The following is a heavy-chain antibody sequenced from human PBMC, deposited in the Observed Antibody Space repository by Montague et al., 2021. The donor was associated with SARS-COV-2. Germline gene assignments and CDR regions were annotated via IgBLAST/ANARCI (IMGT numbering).Heavy chain of an antibody. Sequence: SETLSLTCTVSGGSVSSSGYYWGWIRQPPGKGLEWKGSIYFSGSSYYNPSLKSRVSISVDTSKNQFSLRLSSVTSADTAVYYCARHRRGGLGVADPNWFDPWGQGTLVTVSS. J-gene: IGHJ5*02. V-gene: IGHV4-39*01. D-gene: IGHD2-15*01. CDR3: ARHRRGGLGVADPNWFDP. CDR1: GGSVSSSGYY. CDR2: IYFSGSS.